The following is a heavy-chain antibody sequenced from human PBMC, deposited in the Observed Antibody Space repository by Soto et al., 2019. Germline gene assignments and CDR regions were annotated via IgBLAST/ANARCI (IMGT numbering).Heavy chain of an antibody. J-gene: IGHJ3*02. CDR2: IYYSGST. CDR3: ARDVPPRPSYCSSTSCYRDAFDI. D-gene: IGHD2-2*01. V-gene: IGHV4-31*03. Sequence: QVQLQESGPGLVKPSQTLSLTCTVSGGSISSGGYYWSWIRQHPGKGLEWIGYIYYSGSTYYNPSLKSRVTISVDTSKTQFSLKLSSVTAADTAVYYCARDVPPRPSYCSSTSCYRDAFDIWGQGTMVTVSS. CDR1: GGSISSGGYY.